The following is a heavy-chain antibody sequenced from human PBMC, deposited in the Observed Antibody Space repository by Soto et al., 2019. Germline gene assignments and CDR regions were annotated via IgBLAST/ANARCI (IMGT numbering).Heavy chain of an antibody. CDR1: GFTFGASA. D-gene: IGHD2-8*01. CDR3: AKEYCTNGVCYGYFDY. V-gene: IGHV3-73*01. Sequence: EGSLRLSCAASGFTFGASALQWVRQASGKGLEWLGRIGSKGETYATTYAASVKGRFTISRDNSKNTLYLQMNSLRAEDTAVYYCAKEYCTNGVCYGYFDYWGQGTLVTVSS. J-gene: IGHJ4*02. CDR2: IGSKGETYAT.